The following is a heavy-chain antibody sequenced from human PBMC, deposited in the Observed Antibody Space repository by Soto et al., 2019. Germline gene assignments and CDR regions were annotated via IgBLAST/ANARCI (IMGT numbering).Heavy chain of an antibody. CDR1: GDSVSSSSAA. CDR3: GRYTSSWYLDY. Sequence: SQTLSLNCAISGDSVSSSSAAWNWIRQSPSRGLEWLGRTYYRSQWYSDYGPSVRGRIIINSDTPKNQFSLQLNSVTPDDTPVYYCGRYTSSWYLDYWGQGTQITVSS. V-gene: IGHV6-1*01. D-gene: IGHD6-13*01. J-gene: IGHJ4*02. CDR2: TYYRSQWYS.